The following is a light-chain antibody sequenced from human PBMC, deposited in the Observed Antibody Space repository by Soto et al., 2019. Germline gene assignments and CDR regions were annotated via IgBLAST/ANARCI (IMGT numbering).Light chain of an antibody. Sequence: QTVVTQPPSVSGAPGQRVTISCTGSSSNIGAGFDVHWYQQLPGTAPKLLIYANRNRPSGVPDRFSGSKSGTSASLAITGLQAEDEADYYCQSYDSGLSGRVFGGGTKLTVL. V-gene: IGLV1-40*01. CDR1: SSNIGAGFD. CDR2: ANR. CDR3: QSYDSGLSGRV. J-gene: IGLJ3*02.